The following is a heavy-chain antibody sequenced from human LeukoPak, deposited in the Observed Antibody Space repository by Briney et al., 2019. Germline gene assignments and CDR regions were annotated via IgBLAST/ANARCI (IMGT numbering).Heavy chain of an antibody. D-gene: IGHD3-10*01. V-gene: IGHV1-69*01. CDR3: ARVRGSGSHIWSGALDI. J-gene: IGHJ3*02. Sequence: SVKVSCKASGGTFSSYAISWVRQAPGQGLEWMGGIIPIFGTANYAQKFQGRVTITADESTSTAYMELSSLRSEDTAVYYCARVRGSGSHIWSGALDIWGQGTMVTVSS. CDR1: GGTFSSYA. CDR2: IIPIFGTA.